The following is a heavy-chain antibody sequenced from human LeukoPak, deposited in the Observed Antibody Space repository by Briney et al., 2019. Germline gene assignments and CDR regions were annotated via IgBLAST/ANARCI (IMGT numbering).Heavy chain of an antibody. D-gene: IGHD3-16*01. Sequence: ASVKVSCKASGYTFTRYYIHWVRQAPGQGLEWMGKMNPSGGTTTYAQKFQGRVTVTRDTPTSTVYMEMSSLRPEDTAVYYCAREESGGLFDYWGQGTLLTVSS. V-gene: IGHV1-46*01. J-gene: IGHJ4*02. CDR1: GYTFTRYY. CDR3: AREESGGLFDY. CDR2: MNPSGGTT.